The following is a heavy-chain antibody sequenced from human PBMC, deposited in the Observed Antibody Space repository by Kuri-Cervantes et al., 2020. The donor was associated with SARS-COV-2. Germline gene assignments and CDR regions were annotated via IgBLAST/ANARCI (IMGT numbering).Heavy chain of an antibody. Sequence: GESLKISCAASGFTFSDYYMSWIRQAPGKGLEWVSYMSSSSRYTNYADSVKGRFTISRDNAKNSLYLQMNSLRAEETAVYYCARDAARAASDIWGQGTMVTVSS. CDR2: MSSSSRYT. D-gene: IGHD6-25*01. CDR1: GFTFSDYY. J-gene: IGHJ3*02. V-gene: IGHV3-11*05. CDR3: ARDAARAASDI.